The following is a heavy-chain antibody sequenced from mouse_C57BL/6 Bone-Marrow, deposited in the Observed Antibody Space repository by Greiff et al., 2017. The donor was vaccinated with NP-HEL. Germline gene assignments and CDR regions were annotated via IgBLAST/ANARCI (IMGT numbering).Heavy chain of an antibody. CDR3: SKNGRGYAMDY. CDR2: IWRGGST. CDR1: GFSFTSYG. V-gene: IGHV2-5*01. J-gene: IGHJ4*01. Sequence: QVQLQDSGPGLVQPSQSLSITCTVSGFSFTSYGVHWVRQSPGKGLEWLGVIWRGGSTDYNAAFMSRLSITKDNSKSQVFFKMNSLQADDTAIYYCSKNGRGYAMDYWGQGTSVTVSS.